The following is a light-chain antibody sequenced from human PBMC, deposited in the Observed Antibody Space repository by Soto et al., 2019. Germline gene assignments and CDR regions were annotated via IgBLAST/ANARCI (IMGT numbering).Light chain of an antibody. CDR2: GAS. CDR3: QQYDNWPPLA. Sequence: EVMRTKSPATLSVTPGERATLSCRASQSVSSNLAWYQQKPGQAPRLLIYGASTRATGIPARFSGSGSGTEFTLTISSLQSEDFAVYYCQQYDNWPPLAFGGGTKVEIK. V-gene: IGKV3-15*01. CDR1: QSVSSN. J-gene: IGKJ4*01.